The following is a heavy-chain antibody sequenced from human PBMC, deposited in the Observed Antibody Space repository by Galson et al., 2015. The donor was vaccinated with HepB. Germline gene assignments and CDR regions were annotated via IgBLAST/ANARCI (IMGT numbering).Heavy chain of an antibody. J-gene: IGHJ4*02. V-gene: IGHV1-18*04. CDR1: GYTLTNYG. CDR3: ARSQAAEGFDY. Sequence: SCKAPGYTLTNYGISWVRQAPGQGLEWMGWINSYNDNTDYARKVQGRVTMTIDTSTRTAYMELRSLKSDDTAIYYCARSQAAEGFDYWGQGTLVTVSS. CDR2: INSYNDNT.